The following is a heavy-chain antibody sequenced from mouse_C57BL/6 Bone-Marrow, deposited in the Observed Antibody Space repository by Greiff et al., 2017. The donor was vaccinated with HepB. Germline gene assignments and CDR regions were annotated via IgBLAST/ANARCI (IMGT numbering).Heavy chain of an antibody. CDR2: IDPNSGGT. CDR1: GYTFTSYW. CDR3: ARSARGPHYYGSSPFAY. D-gene: IGHD1-1*01. J-gene: IGHJ3*01. V-gene: IGHV1-72*01. Sequence: QVQLQQPGAELVKPGASVKLSCKASGYTFTSYWMHWVKQRPGRGLEWIGRIDPNSGGTKYNEKFKSKATLTVDKPSSTAYMQLSSLTSEDSAVYYCARSARGPHYYGSSPFAYWGQGTLVTVSA.